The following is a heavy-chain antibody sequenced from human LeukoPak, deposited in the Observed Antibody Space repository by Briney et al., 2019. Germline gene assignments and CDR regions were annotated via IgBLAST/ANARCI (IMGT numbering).Heavy chain of an antibody. CDR3: AKAQDNSNYMSAY. CDR1: GLTFSSYA. J-gene: IGHJ4*02. D-gene: IGHD4-11*01. V-gene: IGHV3-23*01. Sequence: GGSLRLSCAASGLTFSSYAMSWVRQAPGKGLEWVSAISGSGGSTFYADSVKGRFTISRDNSKNTLHLQMNSLRAEDTAVYYCAKAQDNSNYMSAYWGQGTLVTVSS. CDR2: ISGSGGST.